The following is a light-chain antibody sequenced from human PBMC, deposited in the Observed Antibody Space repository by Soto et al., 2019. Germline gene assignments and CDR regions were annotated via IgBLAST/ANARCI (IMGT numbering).Light chain of an antibody. CDR1: NSDVSRYNS. J-gene: IGLJ3*02. V-gene: IGLV2-11*01. Sequence: QSVLAQPHSVSGSPGQSVTISCTGTNSDVSRYNSVSWYQQLPGKAPKIIISAVRQRPSGVPDRFSGSKSGNTASLTISGLQADDEADYFCFSYTANDNWVFGGGTKVTVL. CDR2: AVR. CDR3: FSYTANDNWV.